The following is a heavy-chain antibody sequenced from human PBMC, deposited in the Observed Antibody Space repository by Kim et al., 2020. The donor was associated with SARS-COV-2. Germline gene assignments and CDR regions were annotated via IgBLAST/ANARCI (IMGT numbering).Heavy chain of an antibody. J-gene: IGHJ6*01. D-gene: IGHD3-16*01. CDR1: GDSISSSGYY. Sequence: SETLSLTCSVSGDSISSSGYYWGWIRQPPGKGLEWIGSVHDSGSTYYSPSLKNRVTISADMSKKEFSLKMTSVTAADTAVYYCVSRSYAGGWHIELDFWG. CDR2: VHDSGST. V-gene: IGHV4-39*01. CDR3: VSRSYAGGWHIELDF.